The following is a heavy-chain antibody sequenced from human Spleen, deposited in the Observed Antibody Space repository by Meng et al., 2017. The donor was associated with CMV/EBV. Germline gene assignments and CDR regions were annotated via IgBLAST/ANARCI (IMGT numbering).Heavy chain of an antibody. D-gene: IGHD3-22*01. J-gene: IGHJ6*02. CDR1: GFTFSSYA. Sequence: GGSLRLSCAASGFTFSSYAMSWVRQAPGEGLEWVSVIYSGGSSTYYADSVKGRFTISRDNSKNTLYLQMNSLRAEDTAVYYCAKLYYYDSSGFHGMDVWGQGTTVTVSS. CDR2: IYSGGSST. V-gene: IGHV3-23*03. CDR3: AKLYYYDSSGFHGMDV.